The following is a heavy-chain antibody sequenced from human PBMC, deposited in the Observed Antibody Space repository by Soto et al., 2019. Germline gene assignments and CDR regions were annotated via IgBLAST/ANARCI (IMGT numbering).Heavy chain of an antibody. V-gene: IGHV3-23*01. CDR2: ISGSGDKT. CDR1: GFAFNDFA. J-gene: IGHJ4*02. Sequence: GGSLRLSCAASGFAFNDFAMNWVRQAPGKGPEWLSTISGSGDKTFHSDSVKGRFNISRDNSNNKMFLQMNSLRAEDTAIYYCAKGASHAPFEKWGRGTLVTVSS. CDR3: AKGASHAPFEK.